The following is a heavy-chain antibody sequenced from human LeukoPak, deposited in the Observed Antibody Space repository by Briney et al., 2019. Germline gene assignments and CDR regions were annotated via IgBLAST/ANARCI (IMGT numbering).Heavy chain of an antibody. D-gene: IGHD3-10*02. Sequence: SETLSLTCTVSGYSISRGYYWGWIRQPPGKGLEWIGSIYHSGSTYYNPSLKSRVTISVDTSKNQFSLKLSSVTAADTAVYYCARVKTSAMFNWFDPWGQGTLVTVSS. CDR3: ARVKTSAMFNWFDP. CDR1: GYSISRGYY. CDR2: IYHSGST. J-gene: IGHJ5*02. V-gene: IGHV4-38-2*02.